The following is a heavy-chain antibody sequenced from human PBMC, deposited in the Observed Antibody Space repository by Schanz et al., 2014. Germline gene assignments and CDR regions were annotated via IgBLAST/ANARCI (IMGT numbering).Heavy chain of an antibody. CDR2: ISGGGGTT. D-gene: IGHD3-10*01. V-gene: IGHV3-23*04. Sequence: EVHLVESGGGLVPPGGSLRLSCAASGFNFSDYAMCWVRQAPGKGLEWVSAISGGGGTTYYTDAVKGRVTIARDNSKSTLYLQMNSLRAEDTAVYYCAKDGPGGSGSYSADGGMDVGGHGTTDTVSS. J-gene: IGHJ6*01. CDR3: AKDGPGGSGSYSADGGMDV. CDR1: GFNFSDYA.